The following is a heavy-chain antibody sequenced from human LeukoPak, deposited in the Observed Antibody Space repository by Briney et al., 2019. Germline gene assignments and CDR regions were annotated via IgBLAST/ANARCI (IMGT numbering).Heavy chain of an antibody. J-gene: IGHJ5*02. CDR2: IIPIFGTA. D-gene: IGHD2-2*01. V-gene: IGHV1-69*13. Sequence: ASVKVSCKASGGTFSSYAISWVRQAPGQGLEWMGGIIPIFGTANYAQKFHGRVTITADESTSTAYMELSSLRSEDTAVYYCARDLCSSTSCYEGFDPWGQGTLVTVSS. CDR3: ARDLCSSTSCYEGFDP. CDR1: GGTFSSYA.